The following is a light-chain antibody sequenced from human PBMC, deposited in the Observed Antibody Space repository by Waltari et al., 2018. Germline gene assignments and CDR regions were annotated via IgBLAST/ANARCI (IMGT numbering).Light chain of an antibody. Sequence: SYDMTQPRSVSVSPGQTASITCGGENIGSKNVHWYQQKPAQAPVLVIYYDSDRPSGIPERFSGSNSGNNATLTISGVEAGDEADYYCQVWDSSSDHPVLFGGGTRLTVL. CDR2: YDS. CDR3: QVWDSSSDHPVL. J-gene: IGLJ2*01. V-gene: IGLV3-21*01. CDR1: NIGSKN.